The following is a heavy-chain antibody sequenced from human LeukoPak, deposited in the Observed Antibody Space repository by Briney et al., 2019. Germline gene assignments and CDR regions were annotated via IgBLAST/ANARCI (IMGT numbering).Heavy chain of an antibody. D-gene: IGHD2-8*01. Sequence: ASVKVSCKAHGCTFTSYDINCVRQATGQGLEWMGWMNPNSGNTGYPQKFQGRVTMTRNTSISTAYMELSSLRSEDTAVYYCVRGRGNGRPENYFDYWGQGTLVTVSS. CDR2: MNPNSGNT. CDR3: VRGRGNGRPENYFDY. V-gene: IGHV1-8*01. CDR1: GCTFTSYD. J-gene: IGHJ4*02.